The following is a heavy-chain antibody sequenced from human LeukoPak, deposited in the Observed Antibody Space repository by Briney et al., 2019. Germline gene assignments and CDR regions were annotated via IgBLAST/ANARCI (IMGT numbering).Heavy chain of an antibody. D-gene: IGHD4/OR15-4a*01. V-gene: IGHV4-59*02. Sequence: SETLSLNCTVWHGSVRSYCWSWIRQPPGKGLEYIGYIYYTGSTKYNPSLKSRVTISVDTSKNQFSLMLTSVTAADTAVYFCARGIQHLGAYYLDYWGQETLFTVSS. CDR3: ARGIQHLGAYYLDY. CDR1: HGSVRSYC. CDR2: IYYTGST. J-gene: IGHJ4*02.